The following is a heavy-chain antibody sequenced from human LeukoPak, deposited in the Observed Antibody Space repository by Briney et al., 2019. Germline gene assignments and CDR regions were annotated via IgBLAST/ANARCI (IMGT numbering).Heavy chain of an antibody. D-gene: IGHD6-13*01. J-gene: IGHJ3*02. Sequence: GGSLRLSCAASGFTFSSYSMNWVRQAPGKGLEWASSISSSSSYIYYADSVKGRFTISRDNAKNSLYLQMNSLRAEDTAVYCCARRRAAAAAFDIWGQGTMVTVSS. V-gene: IGHV3-21*01. CDR1: GFTFSSYS. CDR2: ISSSSSYI. CDR3: ARRRAAAAAFDI.